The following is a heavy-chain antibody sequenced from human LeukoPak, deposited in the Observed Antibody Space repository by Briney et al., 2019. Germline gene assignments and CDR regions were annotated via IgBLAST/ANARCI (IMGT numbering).Heavy chain of an antibody. Sequence: SVKVSXKASGGTFSSYAISWVRQAPGQGLEWMGRIIPIFGTANYAQKFQGRVTITTDESTSTAYMELSSLRSEDTAVYYCASMGVVVVVAATEYYFDYWGQGTLVTVSS. CDR3: ASMGVVVVVAATEYYFDY. V-gene: IGHV1-69*05. CDR1: GGTFSSYA. CDR2: IIPIFGTA. J-gene: IGHJ4*02. D-gene: IGHD2-15*01.